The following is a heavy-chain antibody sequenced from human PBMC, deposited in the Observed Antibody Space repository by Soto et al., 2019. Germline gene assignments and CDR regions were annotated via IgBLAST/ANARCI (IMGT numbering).Heavy chain of an antibody. CDR3: ARDKAESYGYYDY. CDR2: IYYSGST. CDR1: GGSISSGDYY. D-gene: IGHD5-18*01. J-gene: IGHJ4*02. V-gene: IGHV4-30-4*01. Sequence: SETLSLTCTVSGGSISSGDYYWSWIRQPPGKGLEWIGYIYYSGSTYYNPSLKSRVTISVDTSKNQFSLKLSSVTAADTAVYYCARDKAESYGYYDYWGQGTLVTVSS.